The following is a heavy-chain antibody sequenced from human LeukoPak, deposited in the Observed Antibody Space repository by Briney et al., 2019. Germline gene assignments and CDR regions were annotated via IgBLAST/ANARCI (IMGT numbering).Heavy chain of an antibody. CDR3: TRDLGVDTTMIFFDY. CDR1: GYTFTDFG. Sequence: APVKVSCKASGYTFTDFGISWVRQAPGQGLEWMGWISAYNGDTNYAQKLQGRVTMTTDTSTSTAYMEVRSLRSDDTAVYYCTRDLGVDTTMIFFDYWGQGSLVTVSS. V-gene: IGHV1-18*01. D-gene: IGHD5-18*01. CDR2: ISAYNGDT. J-gene: IGHJ4*02.